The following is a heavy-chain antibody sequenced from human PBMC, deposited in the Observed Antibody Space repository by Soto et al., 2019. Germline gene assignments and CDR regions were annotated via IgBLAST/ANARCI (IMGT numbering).Heavy chain of an antibody. D-gene: IGHD3-10*01. CDR3: ASDLSGRADV. V-gene: IGHV3-33*01. Sequence: QVQLEESGGGVVQPGRSLRLSCEASGFTFNTYSMHWVRQPPGKGLEWLAAIWYDGTQKYYADSVKGRFIISRDNSKNTLYLQMNSLRVEDTAVYYCASDLSGRADVWGQGTTVTVSS. J-gene: IGHJ6*02. CDR2: IWYDGTQK. CDR1: GFTFNTYS.